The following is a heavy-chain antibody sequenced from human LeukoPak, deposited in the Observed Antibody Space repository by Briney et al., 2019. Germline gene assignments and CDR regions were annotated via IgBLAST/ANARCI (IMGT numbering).Heavy chain of an antibody. D-gene: IGHD5-24*01. CDR1: GFTFSSYA. CDR2: ISYDGSNK. Sequence: GGSLRLSCAASGFTFSSYAMHRVRQAPGEGLEWAAVISYDGSNKYYADSVKGRFTISRDNSKNTLYLEMNSLRTEDTAVYYCARGSSRWLQSIQRTDYWGQGTLVTVSS. J-gene: IGHJ4*02. V-gene: IGHV3-30*04. CDR3: ARGSSRWLQSIQRTDY.